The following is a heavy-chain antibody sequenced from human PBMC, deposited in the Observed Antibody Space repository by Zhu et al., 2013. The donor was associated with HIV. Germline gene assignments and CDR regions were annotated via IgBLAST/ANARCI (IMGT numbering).Heavy chain of an antibody. CDR3: GREYPYGGYAWLFDP. J-gene: IGHJ5*02. V-gene: IGHV3-7*04. Sequence: EVQLVESGGGLVQPGGSLRLSCAASGFSFSNYWMTWIRQAPGKGLEWLVNIKQDGSEKYFVDSVKGRFSISRDNAKNSVFLQMTGLRAEDTAVYYCGREYPYGGYAWLFDPWGQGTQVTVSS. CDR2: IKQDGSEK. D-gene: IGHD3-10*01. CDR1: GFSFSNYW.